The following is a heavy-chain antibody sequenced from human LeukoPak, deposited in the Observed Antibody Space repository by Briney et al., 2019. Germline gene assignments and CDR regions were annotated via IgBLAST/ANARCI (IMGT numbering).Heavy chain of an antibody. CDR2: IKQDGSEI. CDR3: VRGNPFGGY. J-gene: IGHJ4*02. CDR1: GFTLSSYW. V-gene: IGHV3-7*03. D-gene: IGHD2-15*01. Sequence: GGSLRLSCAASGFTLSSYWMIWVRQAPGKGLEWVANIKQDGSEISYVDSVKGRFTVSRDNAKNSLYLQMNSLRAEDTAVYYCVRGNPFGGYWGQGTLVTVSS.